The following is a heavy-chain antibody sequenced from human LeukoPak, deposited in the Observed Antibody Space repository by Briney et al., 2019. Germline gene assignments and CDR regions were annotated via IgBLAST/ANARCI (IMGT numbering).Heavy chain of an antibody. CDR2: INWNGGST. D-gene: IGHD3-22*01. V-gene: IGHV3-20*04. CDR1: GFTFDDYG. J-gene: IGHJ4*02. CDR3: ARAWTPYYYDSSGYYGYFDY. Sequence: GGSLRLSCAASGFTFDDYGMSWVRQAPGKGLEWVSGINWNGGSTVYADSVKGRLTISRDNAKNSLYLQMNSLRAEDTALYYCARAWTPYYYDSSGYYGYFDYWGQGTLVTVSS.